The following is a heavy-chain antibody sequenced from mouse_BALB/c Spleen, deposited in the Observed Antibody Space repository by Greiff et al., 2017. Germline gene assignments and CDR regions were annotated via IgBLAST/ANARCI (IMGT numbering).Heavy chain of an antibody. D-gene: IGHD2-2*01. J-gene: IGHJ3*01. CDR3: ARHEERDYGYDPWFAY. CDR2: FYPGSGSI. CDR1: GYTFTEYI. Sequence: QVQLQQSGAELVKPGASVKLSCKASGYTFTEYIIHWVKQRSGQGLEWIGWFYPGSGSIKYNEKFKDKATLTADKSSSTVYMELSRLTSEDSAVYFCARHEERDYGYDPWFAYWGQGTLVTVSA. V-gene: IGHV1-62-2*01.